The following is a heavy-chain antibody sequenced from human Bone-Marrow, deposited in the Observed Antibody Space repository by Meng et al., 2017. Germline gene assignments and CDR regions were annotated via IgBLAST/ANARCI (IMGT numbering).Heavy chain of an antibody. J-gene: IGHJ2*01. Sequence: GESLKISCAASGFTFSSYSMNWVRQAPGKGLEWVSSISSSSSYIYYADSVKGRFTISRDNAKNSLYLQMNSLRAEDTAVYYCARDPASEMATKLYWYFDLWGRGTLVTVSS. V-gene: IGHV3-21*01. CDR1: GFTFSSYS. CDR3: ARDPASEMATKLYWYFDL. CDR2: ISSSSSYI. D-gene: IGHD5-24*01.